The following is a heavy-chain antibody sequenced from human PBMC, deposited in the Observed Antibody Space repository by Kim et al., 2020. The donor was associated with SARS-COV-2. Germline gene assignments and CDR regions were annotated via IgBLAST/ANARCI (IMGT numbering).Heavy chain of an antibody. J-gene: IGHJ4*02. CDR2: IYYSGST. Sequence: ETLSLTCTVSGGSISSYYWSWIRQPPGKGLEWIGYIYYSGSTNYNPSLKSRVTISVDTSKNQFSLKLSSVTAADTAVYYCASHGSGSYYNKYYFDYWGQGTLVTVSS. V-gene: IGHV4-59*13. CDR3: ASHGSGSYYNKYYFDY. D-gene: IGHD3-10*01. CDR1: GGSISSYY.